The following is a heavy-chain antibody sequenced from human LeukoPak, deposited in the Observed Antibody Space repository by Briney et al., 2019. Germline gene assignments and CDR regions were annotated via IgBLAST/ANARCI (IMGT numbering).Heavy chain of an antibody. CDR2: ISSSGSTI. D-gene: IGHD3-10*01. CDR3: AMGSFGDPLAL. V-gene: IGHV3-48*03. CDR1: GFTFSSYE. Sequence: GGSLRLSCAASGFTFSSYEMNWVRQAPGKGLEWVSYISSSGSTIYYADSVKGRFTISRDNAKNSLYLQMNSLRAEDTAVYYCAMGSFGDPLALWGQGTLVTVSS. J-gene: IGHJ4*02.